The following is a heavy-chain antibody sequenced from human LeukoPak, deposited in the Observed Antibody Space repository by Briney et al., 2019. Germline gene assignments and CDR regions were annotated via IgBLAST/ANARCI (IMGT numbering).Heavy chain of an antibody. CDR3: ASRGGRFAPPDY. CDR1: GFTFSSYS. CDR2: ISSSSSYI. J-gene: IGHJ4*02. V-gene: IGHV3-21*01. Sequence: GGSLRLSCAASGFTFSSYSMNWVRQAPGKGLEWVSSISSSSSYIYYADSVKGRFTISRDNAKNSLYLQMNSLRAEDTAVYYCASRGGRFAPPDYWGQGTLVTVSS. D-gene: IGHD3-16*01.